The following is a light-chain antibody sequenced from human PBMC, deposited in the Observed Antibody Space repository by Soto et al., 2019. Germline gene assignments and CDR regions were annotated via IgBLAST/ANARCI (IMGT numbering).Light chain of an antibody. CDR2: AAS. Sequence: DIQMTQSPSSLSASVGDSVTITCRSSQSISGYLNWYQHKPGKAPKLLIYAASSLQSGVPSRFSGSGSGTDFTLTISSLQPEDFATYFCQQSYNTPRSFGGGTTVEIK. CDR1: QSISGY. J-gene: IGKJ4*01. CDR3: QQSYNTPRS. V-gene: IGKV1-39*01.